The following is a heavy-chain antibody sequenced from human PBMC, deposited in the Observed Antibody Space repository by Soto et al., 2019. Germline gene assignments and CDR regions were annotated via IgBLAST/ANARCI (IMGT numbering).Heavy chain of an antibody. V-gene: IGHV1-18*01. Sequence: ASVKVSCKASGYTFTSYGISWVRQAPGQGLEWMGWISAYNGNTNYVQKLQGRVTVTTDTSTSTAYMELRSLRSDDTAVYYCASGRGVCSSTSCPYYYYGMDVWGQGTTVTVSS. J-gene: IGHJ6*02. CDR1: GYTFTSYG. CDR2: ISAYNGNT. CDR3: ASGRGVCSSTSCPYYYYGMDV. D-gene: IGHD2-2*01.